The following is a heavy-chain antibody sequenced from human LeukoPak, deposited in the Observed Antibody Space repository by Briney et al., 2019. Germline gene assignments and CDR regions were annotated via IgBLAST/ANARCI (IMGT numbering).Heavy chain of an antibody. V-gene: IGHV4-4*09. CDR2: IYTSGTT. D-gene: IGHD4-11*01. Sequence: SETLSLTCTVSGASITGYYWSWIRQPPGKGPEWIGYIYTSGTTNYNPSLKSRVTMSADTSKNQFSLKLSSVTAADTAVYSCARNAVSYSNHYYYYMDVWGKGTTVTVSS. J-gene: IGHJ6*03. CDR1: GASITGYY. CDR3: ARNAVSYSNHYYYYMDV.